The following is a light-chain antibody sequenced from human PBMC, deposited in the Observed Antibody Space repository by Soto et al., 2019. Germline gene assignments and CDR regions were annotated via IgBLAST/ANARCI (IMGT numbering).Light chain of an antibody. CDR2: GTS. J-gene: IGKJ4*01. V-gene: IGKV1-16*02. CDR3: QQYNHHPLT. Sequence: DVQMTQSPSSLTASLGDTVTITSRASQDISIYLAWFQQKPGKAPKSLIYGTSTLHSGVPSKFSGSRSGTDFTLTISSLQPEDFATYYCQQYNHHPLTFGGGTKVDIK. CDR1: QDISIY.